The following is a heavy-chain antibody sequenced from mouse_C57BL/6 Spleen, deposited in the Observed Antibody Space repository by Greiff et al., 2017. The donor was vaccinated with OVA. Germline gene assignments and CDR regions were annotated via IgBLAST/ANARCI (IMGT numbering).Heavy chain of an antibody. V-gene: IGHV3-8*01. D-gene: IGHD2-3*01. CDR3: ARYGDGYYGAMDY. CDR1: GYSITSDY. Sequence: VQLKESGPGLAKPSQTLSLTCSVTGYSITSDYWNWIRKFPGNKLEYMGYISYSGSTYYNPSLKSRISIITDTSKNQYYLQLNSVTTEDTATYYCARYGDGYYGAMDYWGQGTSVTVSS. J-gene: IGHJ4*01. CDR2: ISYSGST.